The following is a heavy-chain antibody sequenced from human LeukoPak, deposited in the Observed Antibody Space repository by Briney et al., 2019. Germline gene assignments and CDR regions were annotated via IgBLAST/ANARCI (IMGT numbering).Heavy chain of an antibody. CDR2: INHSGST. CDR1: GGSFSGYY. CDR3: ARKGYYGRYYFDY. D-gene: IGHD2/OR15-2a*01. J-gene: IGHJ4*02. Sequence: SETLSLTCAVYGGSFSGYYWSWIRQPPGKGLEWIGEINHSGSTNYNPSLKSRVTISVDTSKNQFSLKLSSVTAADTAVYYCARKGYYGRYYFDYWGQGTLVTVSS. V-gene: IGHV4-34*01.